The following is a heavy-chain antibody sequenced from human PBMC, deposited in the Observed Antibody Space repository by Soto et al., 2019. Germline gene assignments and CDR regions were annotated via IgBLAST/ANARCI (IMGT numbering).Heavy chain of an antibody. J-gene: IGHJ4*02. CDR1: GYTFTGYY. CDR3: ATGPTTHS. D-gene: IGHD2-15*01. V-gene: IGHV1-2*04. Sequence: QVQLVQSGAEVKKPGASVKVSCKTSGYTFTGYYIHWVRQAPGQGLEWMGCINPNSGATNYAQKFRGWVTMTRDPSISTAYMEVSRLTSDDTAVYYCATGPTTHSWGQGTLVTVSS. CDR2: INPNSGAT.